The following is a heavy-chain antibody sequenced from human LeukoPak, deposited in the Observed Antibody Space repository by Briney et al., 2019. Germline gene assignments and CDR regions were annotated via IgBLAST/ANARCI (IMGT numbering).Heavy chain of an antibody. Sequence: PSETLSHTCAVYGGSFSGYYWSWIRQPPGKGLEWIGEINHSGSTNYNPSLKSRVTISVDTSKNQFSLKLSSVTAADTAVYYCARGGNSSSFDYWGQGTLVTVSS. V-gene: IGHV4-34*01. CDR3: ARGGNSSSFDY. J-gene: IGHJ4*02. D-gene: IGHD6-6*01. CDR2: INHSGST. CDR1: GGSFSGYY.